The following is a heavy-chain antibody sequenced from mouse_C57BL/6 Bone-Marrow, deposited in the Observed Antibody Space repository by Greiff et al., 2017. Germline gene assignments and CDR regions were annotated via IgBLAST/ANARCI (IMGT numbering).Heavy chain of an antibody. J-gene: IGHJ3*01. D-gene: IGHD2-4*01. CDR2: IINGGGST. Sequence: VQLKQSGGGLVQPGGSLKLSCAASGFTFSDYYMYWVRQTPEKRLEWVAYIINGGGSTYYPDTVKGRFTISSDNAKNTLYLQMSRLKSEDTAMYYCAYDYDGEFAYWGQGTLVTVSA. CDR3: AYDYDGEFAY. V-gene: IGHV5-12*01. CDR1: GFTFSDYY.